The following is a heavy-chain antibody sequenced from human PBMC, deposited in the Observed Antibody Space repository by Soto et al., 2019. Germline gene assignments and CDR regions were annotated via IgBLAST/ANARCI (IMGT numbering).Heavy chain of an antibody. D-gene: IGHD2-8*01. J-gene: IGHJ6*02. CDR1: GFTFSSYA. V-gene: IGHV3-23*01. Sequence: GGSLRLSCAASGFTFSSYAMSWVRQAPGKGLEWVSAISGSGGSTYYADSVKGRFTISRDNSKNTLYLQMNSLRAEDTAVYYCAKDGPGLGSTNGVCFKKPYYYYGMDVWGQGATVTVSS. CDR2: ISGSGGST. CDR3: AKDGPGLGSTNGVCFKKPYYYYGMDV.